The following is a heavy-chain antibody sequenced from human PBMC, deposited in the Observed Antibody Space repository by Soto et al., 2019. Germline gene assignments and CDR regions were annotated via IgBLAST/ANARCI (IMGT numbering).Heavy chain of an antibody. V-gene: IGHV4-39*07. J-gene: IGHJ3*01. CDR1: GGSISSSSYY. CDR2: IYYSGST. D-gene: IGHD3-10*01. Sequence: SETRSLTCTGSGGSISSSSYYWGWIRQPPGKGLEWIGSIYYSGSTYYNPSLKSRVTISVDTSKNQFSLKLSSVTAADTAVYYCARVWGGAFDSWGQGTMVT. CDR3: ARVWGGAFDS.